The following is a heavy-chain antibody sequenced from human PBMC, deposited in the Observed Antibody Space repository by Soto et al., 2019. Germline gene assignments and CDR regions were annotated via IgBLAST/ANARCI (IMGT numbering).Heavy chain of an antibody. J-gene: IGHJ5*02. CDR2: IYYTGKT. CDR3: ARIILTGYYGLEP. V-gene: IGHV4-59*01. CDR1: GDSLTSYY. Sequence: QVQLQESGLGLVKPSETLSLTCSVSGDSLTSYYWTWVRQPPGKGLEWIGYIYYTGKTNYNPSLKSRVTISMDLSKHQFSLELRSLTAADTAVYYCARIILTGYYGLEPWGKGTLVIVSA. D-gene: IGHD3-9*01.